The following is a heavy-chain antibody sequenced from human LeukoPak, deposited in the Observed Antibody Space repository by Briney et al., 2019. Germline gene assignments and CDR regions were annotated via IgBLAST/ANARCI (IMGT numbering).Heavy chain of an antibody. Sequence: SETLSLTCTVSGGSISSYYWSWIRQPPGKGLEWIGYIYYSGSTNYNPSLKSRVTISVDTSKNQFSLKPSSVTAADTAVYYCARALPYYYDSSGRIDYWGQGTLVTVSS. CDR2: IYYSGST. V-gene: IGHV4-59*12. CDR1: GGSISSYY. D-gene: IGHD3-22*01. J-gene: IGHJ4*02. CDR3: ARALPYYYDSSGRIDY.